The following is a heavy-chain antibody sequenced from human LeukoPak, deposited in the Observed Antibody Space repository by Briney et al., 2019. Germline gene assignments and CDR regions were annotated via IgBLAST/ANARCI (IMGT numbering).Heavy chain of an antibody. CDR2: IYYSGST. V-gene: IGHV4-59*01. Sequence: KPSETLSLTCTVSGGSISSYYWSWIRQPPGKGQEWIGYIYYSGSTNYNPSLKSRVTISVDTSKNQFSLKLSSVTAADTAVYYCARDAVVTDYYYYYYMDVWGKGTTVTVSS. CDR3: ARDAVVTDYYYYYYMDV. D-gene: IGHD3-22*01. CDR1: GGSISSYY. J-gene: IGHJ6*03.